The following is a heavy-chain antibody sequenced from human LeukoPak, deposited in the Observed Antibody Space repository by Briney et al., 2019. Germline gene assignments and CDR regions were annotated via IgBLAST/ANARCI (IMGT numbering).Heavy chain of an antibody. D-gene: IGHD3-9*01. CDR2: ISTSGDSL. CDR1: GFTFSSYE. J-gene: IGHJ3*02. Sequence: GGSLRLSCAASGFTFSSYEMNWVRQAPGKGLEWVSYISTSGDSLYYADSVKGRFTISRDNAKNSLYLQMNSLRDEDTAVYYCSLRYFDWLLYRVDDAFDIWGQGTMVTVSS. V-gene: IGHV3-48*03. CDR3: SLRYFDWLLYRVDDAFDI.